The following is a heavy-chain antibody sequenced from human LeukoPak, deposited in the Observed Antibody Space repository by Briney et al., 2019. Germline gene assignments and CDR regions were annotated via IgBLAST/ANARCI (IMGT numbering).Heavy chain of an antibody. V-gene: IGHV4-59*08. J-gene: IGHJ4*02. CDR1: GGSVSNYY. D-gene: IGHD6-6*01. Sequence: SETLSLTCSVAGGSVSNYYWSWIRQPPGKGLEWLGYVYYTGSTNYNPSLKGRVTMFEDKSKNQFSLRLYSVTVADTAVYYCARHFAYSSSSYFDYWGQGSLVTVSS. CDR2: VYYTGST. CDR3: ARHFAYSSSSYFDY.